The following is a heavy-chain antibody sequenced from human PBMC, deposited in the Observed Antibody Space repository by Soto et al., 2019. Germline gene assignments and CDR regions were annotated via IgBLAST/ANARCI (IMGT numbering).Heavy chain of an antibody. Sequence: SVKVSCKASGGTFSSYAISWVRQAPGQGLEWMGGIIPIFGTANYAQKFQGRVTITADKSTSTAYMELSSLRSEDTAVYYCARGNSSSWESYYYYGMDVWGQGNTVTVSS. V-gene: IGHV1-69*06. D-gene: IGHD6-13*01. CDR3: ARGNSSSWESYYYYGMDV. CDR1: GGTFSSYA. CDR2: IIPIFGTA. J-gene: IGHJ6*02.